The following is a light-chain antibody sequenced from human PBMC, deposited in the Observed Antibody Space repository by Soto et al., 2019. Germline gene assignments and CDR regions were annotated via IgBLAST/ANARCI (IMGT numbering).Light chain of an antibody. Sequence: AIQMTQSPSSLSASVGDRFTITCRASQDIRTELGWYQQKPGNAPKLLIYATSILQSGVPSRFSGIGSGTDFTLTISSLQPEDFAAYYCLQDYSYPRTFGQGTKVEIK. J-gene: IGKJ1*01. CDR1: QDIRTE. CDR2: ATS. CDR3: LQDYSYPRT. V-gene: IGKV1-6*01.